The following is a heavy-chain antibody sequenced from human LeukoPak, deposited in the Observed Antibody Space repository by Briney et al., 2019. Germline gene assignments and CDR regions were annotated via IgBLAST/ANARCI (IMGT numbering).Heavy chain of an antibody. V-gene: IGHV4-59*01. CDR2: IYNSGST. J-gene: IGHJ4*02. CDR1: GGSISSDY. D-gene: IGHD2-2*01. CDR3: ARDQRYCSSSSCPWEPFDY. Sequence: SETLSLTCTVSGGSISSDYWSWIRQPPGKGLEWVAYIYNSGSTSYNPSLKSRVTISMNTSKNQFSLKLSSVTAADTAVYYCARDQRYCSSSSCPWEPFDYWGQGTLVTVSS.